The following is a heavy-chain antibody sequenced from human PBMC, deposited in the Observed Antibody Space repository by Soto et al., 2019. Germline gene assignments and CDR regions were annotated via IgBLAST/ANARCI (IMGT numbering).Heavy chain of an antibody. J-gene: IGHJ3*02. V-gene: IGHV4-39*01. CDR3: ARLRGWYYDI. D-gene: IGHD6-19*01. CDR2: IYYSGST. Sequence: QLQLQESGPGLVKPSETLSLTCTVSGGSISSSSYYWGWIRQPPGKGLEWIGSIYYSGSTYYNPSLKSRVTISVDTSKNQFSLKMSSVTAADTAVYYCARLRGWYYDIWGQGTMVTVSS. CDR1: GGSISSSSYY.